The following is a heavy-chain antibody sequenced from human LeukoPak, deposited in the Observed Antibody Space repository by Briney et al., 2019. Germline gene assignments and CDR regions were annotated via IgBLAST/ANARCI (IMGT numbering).Heavy chain of an antibody. CDR3: ARAHYYDSSGYSNFDY. CDR2: ISYDGSNK. D-gene: IGHD3-22*01. J-gene: IGHJ4*02. CDR1: GFTFSSYA. V-gene: IGHV3-30-3*01. Sequence: GRSLRLSCAASGFTFSSYAMHWVRQAPGKGLEGVAVISYDGSNKYYADSVKGRFTISRDNSKNTLYLQMNSLRAEDTAVYYCARAHYYDSSGYSNFDYWGQGTLVTVSS.